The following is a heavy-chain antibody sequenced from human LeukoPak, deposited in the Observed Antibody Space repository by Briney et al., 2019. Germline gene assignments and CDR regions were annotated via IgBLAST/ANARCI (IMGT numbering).Heavy chain of an antibody. V-gene: IGHV1-46*01. J-gene: IGHJ4*02. CDR3: VREVFSNFDY. CDR2: INCNTDDI. CDR1: GYTFTDYY. D-gene: IGHD1-14*01. Sequence: GASVKVSCKASGYTFTDYYIHWVRQAPGRGLEWMAIINCNTDDITYAQEFQGGVTLSRDTSTSTVYMELSSLRSEDTAVYYCVREVFSNFDYWGQGTLVTVSS.